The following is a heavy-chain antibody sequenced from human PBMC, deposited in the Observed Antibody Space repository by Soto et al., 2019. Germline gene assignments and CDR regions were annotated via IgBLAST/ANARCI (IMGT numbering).Heavy chain of an antibody. CDR3: APRPRGYSYHFDY. CDR1: GFSLSTRGVG. J-gene: IGHJ4*02. CDR2: IYWDDDE. D-gene: IGHD5-18*01. Sequence: QITLKESGPTLVKPTQTLTLTCTFSGFSLSTRGVGVGWIRQPPGKALEWLALIYWDDDEGYSPALKSRLTXPXDXXKNHVVLTMTNMDPVDTATYYCAPRPRGYSYHFDYWGQGTLVTVSS. V-gene: IGHV2-5*02.